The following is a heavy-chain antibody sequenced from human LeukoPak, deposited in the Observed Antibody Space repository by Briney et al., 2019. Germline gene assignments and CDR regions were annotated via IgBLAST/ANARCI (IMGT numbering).Heavy chain of an antibody. CDR1: GFTFSSYE. J-gene: IGHJ3*02. V-gene: IGHV3-48*03. D-gene: IGHD4-17*01. CDR2: ISSSGSTI. CDR3: ARDFPTVTTPEDAFDI. Sequence: GGPLRLSCAASGFTFSSYEMNWVRPAPGKGLEWVSYISSSGSTIYYADSVKGRFTISRDNAKNSLYLQMNRLRAEDTAVYYCARDFPTVTTPEDAFDIWGQGTMVTVSS.